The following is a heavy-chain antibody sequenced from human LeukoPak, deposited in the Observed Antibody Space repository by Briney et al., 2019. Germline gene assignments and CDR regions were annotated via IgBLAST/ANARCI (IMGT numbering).Heavy chain of an antibody. CDR1: GFSFTDYS. J-gene: IGHJ6*03. Sequence: GGSLRLSYAASGFSFTDYSMSWIRQAPGKGLEWVSYISKSGSTIYYADSVKGRFTISRDNAKKSLYLQMNSLRAEDTAVYYCAREEATIMWINYYYMDVWGKGTTVTVSS. CDR2: ISKSGSTI. CDR3: AREEATIMWINYYYMDV. D-gene: IGHD5-12*01. V-gene: IGHV3-11*04.